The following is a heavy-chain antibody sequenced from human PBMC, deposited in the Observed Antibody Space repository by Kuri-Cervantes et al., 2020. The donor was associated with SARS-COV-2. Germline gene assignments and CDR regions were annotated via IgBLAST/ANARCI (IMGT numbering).Heavy chain of an antibody. Sequence: GSLRLSCTVSGGSISSSSHYWGWIRQPPGKGLEWIGSIYYSGSTYYNPSLKSRVTISVDTSKNQFSLKLSSVTAADTAVYYCATSLPYYYGSGSYAIGVDAFDIWGQGTMVTVSS. CDR3: ATSLPYYYGSGSYAIGVDAFDI. CDR2: IYYSGST. CDR1: GGSISSSSHY. D-gene: IGHD3-10*01. J-gene: IGHJ3*02. V-gene: IGHV4-39*07.